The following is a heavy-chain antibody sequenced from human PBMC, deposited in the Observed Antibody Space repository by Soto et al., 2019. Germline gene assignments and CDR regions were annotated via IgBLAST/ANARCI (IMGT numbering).Heavy chain of an antibody. CDR3: AKDKGGYQLPYFDY. CDR2: ISGSGGST. CDR1: GFIFSYYA. V-gene: IGHV3-23*01. Sequence: GGSLRLSCSASGFIFSYYAMHWVRQAPGKGLEWVSAISGSGGSTYYADSVKGRFTISRDNSKNTLHLQMNSLRAEDTAVYYCAKDKGGYQLPYFDYWGQGTLVTV. J-gene: IGHJ4*02. D-gene: IGHD2-2*01.